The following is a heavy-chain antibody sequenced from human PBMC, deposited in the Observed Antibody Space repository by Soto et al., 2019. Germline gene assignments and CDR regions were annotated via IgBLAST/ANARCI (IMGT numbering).Heavy chain of an antibody. V-gene: IGHV3-33*01. CDR1: GFTFSSYG. CDR2: IWYDGSNK. J-gene: IGHJ3*02. D-gene: IGHD3-22*01. CDR3: ARDMGYYDSSCYYCADAFDI. Sequence: GGSLRLSCAASGFTFSSYGMHWVRQAQGRGLEWVAVIWYDGSNKYYADSVKGRFTISRDNSKNTLYLQMNSLRAEDTAVYYCARDMGYYDSSCYYCADAFDIWGQETMVTVSS.